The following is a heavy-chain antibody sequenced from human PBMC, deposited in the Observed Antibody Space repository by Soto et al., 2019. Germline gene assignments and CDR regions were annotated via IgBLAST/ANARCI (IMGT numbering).Heavy chain of an antibody. CDR1: GGSISRGGYY. D-gene: IGHD3-22*01. CDR3: ARERKVVVSNWFAP. V-gene: IGHV4-31*03. CDR2: IYYSGST. Sequence: SETLSLPCTVSGGSISRGGYYWSWIRQHPGKGLEWIGYIYYSGSTYYNPSLKSRVTISVDTSKNQFSLKLSSVTAADTAVYYCARERKVVVSNWFAPRGQGTPVTVSS. J-gene: IGHJ5*02.